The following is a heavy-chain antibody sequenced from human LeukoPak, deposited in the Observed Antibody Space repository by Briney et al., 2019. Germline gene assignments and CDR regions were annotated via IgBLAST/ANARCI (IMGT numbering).Heavy chain of an antibody. D-gene: IGHD2-2*01. J-gene: IGHJ5*02. CDR3: ARGRIVVVPAAENWFDP. V-gene: IGHV1-69*05. Sequence: SVKVSCKASGGTFSSYAISWVRQAPGQGLEWMGGIIPIFGTANYAQKFQGRVTITTDESTSTAYMELSRLRSDDTAVYYCARGRIVVVPAAENWFDPWGQGALVTVSS. CDR2: IIPIFGTA. CDR1: GGTFSSYA.